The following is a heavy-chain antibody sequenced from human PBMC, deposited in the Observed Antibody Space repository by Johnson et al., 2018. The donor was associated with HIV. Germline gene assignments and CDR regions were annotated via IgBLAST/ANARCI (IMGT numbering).Heavy chain of an antibody. CDR3: ARVRGELLGGAFDI. V-gene: IGHV3-66*02. J-gene: IGHJ3*02. CDR2: LFSGGST. Sequence: VKLVESGGGLVQPGGSLRLSCAASGFSVSSYYMSWVRQAPGKGLEWVSVLFSGGSTYYAESVKGRFTISRDNSKNTLYLQMNSLRPEDAAVYYCARVRGELLGGAFDIWGQGTMVTVSS. CDR1: GFSVSSYY. D-gene: IGHD1-26*01.